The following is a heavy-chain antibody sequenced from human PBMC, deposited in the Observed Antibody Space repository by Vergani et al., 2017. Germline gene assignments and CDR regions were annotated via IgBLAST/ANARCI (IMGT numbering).Heavy chain of an antibody. CDR3: GRDRRTGAVGDPIEY. V-gene: IGHV3-49*04. D-gene: IGHD6-13*01. CDR1: GFSFGDYA. J-gene: IGHJ4*02. Sequence: EVQLVESGGGLVPPGRSLRLSCAASGFSFGDYAMTWVRQAPGKGLEWVAFIRNKAYGGTTEYAASVKGRFTISRDDSKRLAYLQLKSLRADDTAVYYCGRDRRTGAVGDPIEYWGQGTLVTVSS. CDR2: IRNKAYGGTT.